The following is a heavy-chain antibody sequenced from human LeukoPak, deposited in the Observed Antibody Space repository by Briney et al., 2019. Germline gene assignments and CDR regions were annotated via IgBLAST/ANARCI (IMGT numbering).Heavy chain of an antibody. CDR3: ARGLWFGELLL. D-gene: IGHD3-10*01. J-gene: IGHJ4*02. CDR2: INHSGST. Sequence: SETLSLTCAVYGGSFSGYYWSWIRQPPGKGLEWIGEINHSGSTNYNPSLKSRVTISVDTSKNQFPLKLSSVTAADTAVYYCARGLWFGELLLWGQGTLVTVPS. V-gene: IGHV4-34*01. CDR1: GGSFSGYY.